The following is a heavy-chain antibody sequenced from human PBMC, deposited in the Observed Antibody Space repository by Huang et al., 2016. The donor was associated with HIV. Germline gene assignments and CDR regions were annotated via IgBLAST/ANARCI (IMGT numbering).Heavy chain of an antibody. CDR3: ARGPTGGYYYYFDY. CDR1: GGTFSSYA. Sequence: QVQLVQSGAEVKKPGSSVKVSCKASGGTFSSYAISWGRQAPGQGLEWMGGIIPIFGTANYAQKFQGRVTITADEFTSTAYMELSSPRSEDTAVYYCARGPTGGYYYYFDYWGQGTLVTVSS. V-gene: IGHV1-69*01. D-gene: IGHD3-22*01. CDR2: IIPIFGTA. J-gene: IGHJ4*02.